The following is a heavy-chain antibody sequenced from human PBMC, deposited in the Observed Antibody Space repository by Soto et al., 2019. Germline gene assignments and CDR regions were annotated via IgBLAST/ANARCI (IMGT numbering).Heavy chain of an antibody. J-gene: IGHJ4*02. D-gene: IGHD5-12*01. Sequence: EVQLVESGGGLVKPGGSLRLSCAASGFTFSNAWMSWVRQAPGKGLEWVGRIKSKTDGGTTDYAAPVKGRFTISRDDSKTTLFLQMNRLKTEDTAVFYCPTEFSGYENNYFDFWGQGTLVTVSS. CDR1: GFTFSNAW. V-gene: IGHV3-15*01. CDR2: IKSKTDGGTT. CDR3: PTEFSGYENNYFDF.